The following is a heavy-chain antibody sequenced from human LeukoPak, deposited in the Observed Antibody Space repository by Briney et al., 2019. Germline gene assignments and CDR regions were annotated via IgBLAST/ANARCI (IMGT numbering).Heavy chain of an antibody. CDR3: ARDISSPLGEPGLDY. V-gene: IGHV1-2*02. D-gene: IGHD3-10*01. CDR1: GYTFTGHY. J-gene: IGHJ4*02. CDR2: INPNSGGT. Sequence: GASVKVSCKASGYTFTGHYMHWVRQAPGQGLEWMGWINPNSGGTNYAQKFQGRVTMTRDTSISTAYMELSRLRSDDTAVYYCARDISSPLGEPGLDYWGQGTLVTVSS.